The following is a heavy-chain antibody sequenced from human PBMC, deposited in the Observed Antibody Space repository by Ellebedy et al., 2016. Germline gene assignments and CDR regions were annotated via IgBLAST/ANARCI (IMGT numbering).Heavy chain of an antibody. D-gene: IGHD1-26*01. Sequence: GGSLRLSCAASGFTFSSYWMSWVRQAPGKGLEWVANIKQDGSEKYYVDSVKGRFTISRDNAKNSLYLQMNSRRAEDTAVYYCAREGWELPEADFDYWGQGTLVTVSS. CDR1: GFTFSSYW. V-gene: IGHV3-7*03. J-gene: IGHJ4*02. CDR3: AREGWELPEADFDY. CDR2: IKQDGSEK.